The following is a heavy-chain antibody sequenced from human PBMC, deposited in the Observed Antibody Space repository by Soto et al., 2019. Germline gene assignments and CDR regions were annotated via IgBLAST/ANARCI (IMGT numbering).Heavy chain of an antibody. Sequence: GGSLRLSCAASGFTFNSYGIHWVRQAPGKGLEWVAVISHDGSKTNYADSVKGRFTISRDNAKNSLYLQMNSLRDEDTAVYYCARETHATYYTVDYWGQGTLVTVSS. CDR1: GFTFNSYG. J-gene: IGHJ4*02. V-gene: IGHV3-30*03. CDR3: ARETHATYYTVDY. D-gene: IGHD1-26*01. CDR2: ISHDGSKT.